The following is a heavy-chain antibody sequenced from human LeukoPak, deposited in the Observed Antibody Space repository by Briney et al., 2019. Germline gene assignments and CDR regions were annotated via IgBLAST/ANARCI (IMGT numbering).Heavy chain of an antibody. Sequence: ASVKVSCKASGYTFTSYGIGWVRQAPGQGLEWMGWISAYNGNTNYAQKLQGRVTMTTDTSTSTAYMELRSLRSDDTAVYYCARDLSVATNNYYYYMDVWGKGTTVTVSS. J-gene: IGHJ6*03. CDR1: GYTFTSYG. CDR2: ISAYNGNT. CDR3: ARDLSVATNNYYYYMDV. D-gene: IGHD6-19*01. V-gene: IGHV1-18*01.